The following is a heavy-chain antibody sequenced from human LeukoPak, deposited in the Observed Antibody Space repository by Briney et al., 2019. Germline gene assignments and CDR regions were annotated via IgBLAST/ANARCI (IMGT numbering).Heavy chain of an antibody. CDR3: AKSGGYGLIDY. CDR2: IYHSGKS. J-gene: IGHJ4*02. CDR1: GYSISSGYY. D-gene: IGHD1-26*01. V-gene: IGHV4-38-2*02. Sequence: SETLSLTCSVSGYSISSGYYWDWIRQPPGKGLEWIASIYHSGKSYYNPSLESRVTISIDTSKNQFSLRLNSVTAADTAMYFCAKSGGYGLIDYWGQGTRVIVSS.